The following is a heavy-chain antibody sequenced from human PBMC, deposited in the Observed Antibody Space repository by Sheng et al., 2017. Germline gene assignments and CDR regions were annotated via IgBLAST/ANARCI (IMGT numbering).Heavy chain of an antibody. Sequence: QVQLVQSGAEVKKPGSSVKVSCKASGGTFSSYAISWVRQAPGQGLEWMGGIIPIFGTANYAQKFQGRVTITTDESTSTAYMELSSLRSEDTAVYYCARDLRITIFGVVNYYYMDVWGKGTTVTVSS. D-gene: IGHD3-3*01. V-gene: IGHV1-69*05. J-gene: IGHJ6*03. CDR3: ARDLRITIFGVVNYYYMDV. CDR1: GGTFSSYA. CDR2: IIPIFGTA.